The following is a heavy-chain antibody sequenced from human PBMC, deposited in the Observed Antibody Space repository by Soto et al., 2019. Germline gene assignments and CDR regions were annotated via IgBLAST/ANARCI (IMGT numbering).Heavy chain of an antibody. CDR1: GFTFNSYV. V-gene: IGHV3-23*01. D-gene: IGHD3-3*02. CDR2: ICGVGXXA. Sequence: GGSLRLSCGGSGFTFNSYVIQWVRHCRRRRRERVESICGVGXXAFYGDAMRGRVTISRDKSLNTVHLLMINLKVEDTAIYYCAKDHGDFVGVLGGERATRRIKGRLNNALDFWGPGTTVTVSS. CDR3: AKDHGDFVGVLGGERATRRIKGRLNNALDF. J-gene: IGHJ6*02.